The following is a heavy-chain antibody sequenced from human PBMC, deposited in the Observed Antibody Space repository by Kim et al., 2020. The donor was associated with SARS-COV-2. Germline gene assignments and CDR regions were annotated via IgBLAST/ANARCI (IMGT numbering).Heavy chain of an antibody. Sequence: SETLSLTSTVSGGSISSGGYYWSWIRQHPGKGLEWIGYIYYSGSTYYNPSLKSRVTISVDTSKNQFSLKLSSVTAADTAVYYCARVVDITSYYMDVWGKGTTVTVSS. CDR2: IYYSGST. V-gene: IGHV4-31*03. CDR3: ARVVDITSYYMDV. D-gene: IGHD3-9*01. CDR1: GGSISSGGYY. J-gene: IGHJ6*03.